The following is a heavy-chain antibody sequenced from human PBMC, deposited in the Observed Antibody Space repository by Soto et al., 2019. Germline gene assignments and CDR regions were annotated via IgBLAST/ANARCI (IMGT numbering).Heavy chain of an antibody. V-gene: IGHV3-23*01. CDR3: ARAFCTNGVCYYFFDY. D-gene: IGHD2-8*01. CDR1: GFSFSNYA. J-gene: IGHJ4*01. Sequence: GGSLRLSCAASGFSFSNYALTWVRRAPGKGLEWVSVISGSAATIHYADSVKGRFTISRDNSKNTLYLQMNSLRAEDTAVYYCARAFCTNGVCYYFFDYWGHGTLVTVSS. CDR2: ISGSAATI.